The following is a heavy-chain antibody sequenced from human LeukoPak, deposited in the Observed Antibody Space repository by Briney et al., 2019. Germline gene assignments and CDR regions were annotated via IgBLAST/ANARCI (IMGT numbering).Heavy chain of an antibody. Sequence: SETLSLTCTVSGGSISSYYWSWIRQPPGKGLEWIGYIYYSGSTNYNPSLKSRVTISVDTSKNQFSLKLSSVTAADTAVYYCATYSSGWSLDAFDIWGQGTMVTVSS. D-gene: IGHD6-19*01. V-gene: IGHV4-59*08. CDR1: GGSISSYY. CDR3: ATYSSGWSLDAFDI. J-gene: IGHJ3*02. CDR2: IYYSGST.